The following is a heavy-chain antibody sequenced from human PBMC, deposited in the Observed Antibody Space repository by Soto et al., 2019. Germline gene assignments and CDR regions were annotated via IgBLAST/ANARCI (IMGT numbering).Heavy chain of an antibody. CDR3: ARDFRLAYYYDSSGYSYYYGMDV. CDR2: INPNSGGT. V-gene: IGHV1-2*04. Sequence: ASVEVSCKASGYTFTGYYMHWVRQAPGQGLEWMGWINPNSGGTNYAQKFQGWVTMTRDTSISTAYMELSRLRSDDTAVYYCARDFRLAYYYDSSGYSYYYGMDVWGQGTTVTVSS. D-gene: IGHD3-22*01. CDR1: GYTFTGYY. J-gene: IGHJ6*02.